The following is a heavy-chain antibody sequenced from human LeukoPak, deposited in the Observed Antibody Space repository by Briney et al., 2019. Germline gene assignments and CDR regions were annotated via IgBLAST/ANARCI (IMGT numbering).Heavy chain of an antibody. CDR3: ARHRRDGYNFDY. V-gene: IGHV4-59*08. CDR2: IYYSGST. J-gene: IGHJ4*02. D-gene: IGHD5-24*01. CDR1: GGSISSYY. Sequence: SETLSLTCTVSGGSISSYYWSWIRQPPGKGLEWIGYIYYSGSTNYNPSLKSRVTISVDTSKNQFSLKLSSVTAADTAAYYCARHRRDGYNFDYWGQGTLVTVSS.